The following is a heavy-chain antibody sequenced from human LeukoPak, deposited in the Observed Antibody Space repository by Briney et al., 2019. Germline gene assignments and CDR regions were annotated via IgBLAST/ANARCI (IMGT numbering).Heavy chain of an antibody. CDR2: IYYSGST. CDR3: ARTPPYDSSGPIRD. Sequence: SETLSLTCTVSGGSISSYYWSWIRQPPGKGLEWIGYIYYSGSTYYNPSLKSRVTISVDTSKNQFSLKLSSVTAADTAVYYCARTPPYDSSGPIRDWGQGTLVTVSS. V-gene: IGHV4-59*04. J-gene: IGHJ4*02. D-gene: IGHD3-22*01. CDR1: GGSISSYY.